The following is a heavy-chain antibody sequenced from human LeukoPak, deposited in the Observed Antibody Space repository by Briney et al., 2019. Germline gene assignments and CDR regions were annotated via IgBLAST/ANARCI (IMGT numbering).Heavy chain of an antibody. CDR2: IYYSGIT. J-gene: IGHJ4*02. Sequence: SETLSLTCTVSVGSISSYYWSWIRQPPGKGLEGIGSIYYSGITYYNPSLKSRVTISIDTSKNQFSLRMRSVTAADTAVYYCAREILYDSTGYYLWGQGTVVTVSS. D-gene: IGHD3-22*01. V-gene: IGHV4-59*12. CDR1: VGSISSYY. CDR3: AREILYDSTGYYL.